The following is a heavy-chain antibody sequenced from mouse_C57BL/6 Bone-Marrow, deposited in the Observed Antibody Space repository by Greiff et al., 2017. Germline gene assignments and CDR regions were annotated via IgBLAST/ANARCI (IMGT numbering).Heavy chain of an antibody. CDR2: IYPGGGYT. D-gene: IGHD2-5*01. CDR1: GYTFTNYW. V-gene: IGHV1-63*01. CDR3: ARSDYSNYYYAMDY. Sequence: VQRVESGAELVRPGTSVKMSCKASGYTFTNYWIGWAKQRPGHGLEWIGDIYPGGGYTNYNEKFKGKATLTADKSSSTAYMQFSSLTSEDSAIYYCARSDYSNYYYAMDYWGQGTSVTVSS. J-gene: IGHJ4*01.